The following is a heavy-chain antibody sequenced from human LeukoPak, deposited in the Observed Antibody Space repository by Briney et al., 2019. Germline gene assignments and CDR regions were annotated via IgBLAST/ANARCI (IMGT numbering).Heavy chain of an antibody. CDR2: ISGSGGST. D-gene: IGHD5-18*01. V-gene: IGHV3-23*01. J-gene: IGHJ4*02. CDR1: SSYA. CDR3: AKGRRGYSYGFNPFDY. Sequence: GGSLRLSCAAFSSYAMSWVRQAPGKGLEWVSAISGSGGSTYCADSVKGRFTISRDNSKNTLYLQMNSLRAEDTAVYHCAKGRRGYSYGFNPFDYWGQGTLVTVSS.